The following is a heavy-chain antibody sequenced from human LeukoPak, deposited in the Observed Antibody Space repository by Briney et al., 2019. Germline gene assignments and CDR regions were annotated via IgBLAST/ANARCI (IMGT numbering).Heavy chain of an antibody. D-gene: IGHD5-18*01. V-gene: IGHV4-59*01. J-gene: IGHJ4*02. Sequence: SETLSLTCTVSGGSISSYYWSWIRQPPGKGLEWIGYIYYSGSTNYNPSLKSRVTISVDTSKKQFSLKLSSVTAAATAVYYCAREGAMANFDYWGQGTLVTVSS. CDR2: IYYSGST. CDR3: AREGAMANFDY. CDR1: GGSISSYY.